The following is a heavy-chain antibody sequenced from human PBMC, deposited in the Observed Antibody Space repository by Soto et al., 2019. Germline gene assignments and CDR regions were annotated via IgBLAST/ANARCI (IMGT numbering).Heavy chain of an antibody. Sequence: EVQLLESGGGLVQPGGSLRLSCAASGFTFSSYAMSWVRQAPGKGLEWVSAICGGGGSTYYAVSVKGRFTISRDNSKNTVYLQMNHLRAEDTAVYYCAKDSRGYFMIIVVGTFDYWGQGTLGTVFS. CDR3: AKDSRGYFMIIVVGTFDY. V-gene: IGHV3-23*01. J-gene: IGHJ4*02. CDR2: ICGGGGST. CDR1: GFTFSSYA. D-gene: IGHD3-16*01.